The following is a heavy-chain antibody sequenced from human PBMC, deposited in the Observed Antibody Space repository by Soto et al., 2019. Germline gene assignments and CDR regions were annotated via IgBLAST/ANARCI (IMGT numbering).Heavy chain of an antibody. V-gene: IGHV5-51*01. CDR2: IYPGDSDT. CDR1: GYSFTSYW. CDR3: ARSLKTGGNPLVGDYYYYGMDV. D-gene: IGHD2-15*01. J-gene: IGHJ6*02. Sequence: PGESLKISCKGSGYSFTSYWIGWVRQMPGKGLEGMGIIYPGDSDTRYSPSFQGQVTISADKSISTAYLQWSSLKASDTAMYYCARSLKTGGNPLVGDYYYYGMDVWGQGTTVTVSS.